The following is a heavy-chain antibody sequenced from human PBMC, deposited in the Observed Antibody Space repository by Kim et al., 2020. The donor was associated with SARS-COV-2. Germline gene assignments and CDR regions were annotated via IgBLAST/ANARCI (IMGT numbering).Heavy chain of an antibody. Sequence: ADSGRGRFTISRDHSKNTVYLQMNSLSVEDTAIYYCARHKTAGNDNSPFDYWGQGTLVTVSS. J-gene: IGHJ4*02. CDR3: ARHKTAGNDNSPFDY. V-gene: IGHV3-53*01.